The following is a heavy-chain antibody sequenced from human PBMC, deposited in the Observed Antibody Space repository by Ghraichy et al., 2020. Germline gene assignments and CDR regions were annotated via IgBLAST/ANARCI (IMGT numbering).Heavy chain of an antibody. CDR2: ISSTNNYI. Sequence: GGSLRLSCAASGFTFSTYSMNWVRQAPGKGLEWVSSISSTNNYIYYGDSVKGRFTISRDNAKNSLYLQMNSLRVEDTAVYYCARGIPGIAVAGIMDWGQGTLVTVSS. V-gene: IGHV3-21*01. CDR3: ARGIPGIAVAGIMD. D-gene: IGHD6-19*01. J-gene: IGHJ4*02. CDR1: GFTFSTYS.